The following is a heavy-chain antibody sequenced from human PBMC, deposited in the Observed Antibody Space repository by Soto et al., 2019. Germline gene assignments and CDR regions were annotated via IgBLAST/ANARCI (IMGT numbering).Heavy chain of an antibody. CDR2: ISEYGDS. Sequence: QVQLVQSGAEVKKPGATVKVSCKASGYIVTSFGINWVRQAPGQGLEWMGCISEYGDSNYSEKLQDRGSLTTDTYTTTAYMELRSLGSDDTGVYYCARGGGAYDVWGQGTKITVSS. V-gene: IGHV1-18*01. J-gene: IGHJ3*01. CDR1: GYIVTSFG. CDR3: ARGGGAYDV.